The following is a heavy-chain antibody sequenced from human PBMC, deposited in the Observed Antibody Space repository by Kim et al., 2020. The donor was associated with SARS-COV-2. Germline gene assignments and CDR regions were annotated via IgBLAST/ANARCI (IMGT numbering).Heavy chain of an antibody. CDR3: AKMVIMDGYQYFYYYAMDV. CDR1: GFTFDTYE. Sequence: GGSLRLSCVASGFTFDTYEMSWVRQAPGKGLEWVSDISGSAINKYYADSVRGRFTISRDNSKDTLYLQMNSLREDDTALYYCAKMVIMDGYQYFYYYAMDVWGQVTTVTVSS. CDR2: ISGSAINK. V-gene: IGHV3-23*01. D-gene: IGHD2-21*01. J-gene: IGHJ6*02.